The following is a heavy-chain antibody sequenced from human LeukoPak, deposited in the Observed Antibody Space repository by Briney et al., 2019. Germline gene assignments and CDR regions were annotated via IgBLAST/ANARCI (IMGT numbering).Heavy chain of an antibody. V-gene: IGHV4-59*01. CDR2: IYYSGST. CDR3: ARGRGYSYGYDYYYGMDV. Sequence: KPSETLSLTCTVSGGSISSYYWSWIRQPPGKGLEWIGYIYYSGSTNYNPSLKSRVTISVDTSKNQFSLKLSSVTAPDTAVYYCARGRGYSYGYDYYYGMDVWGQGTTVTVSS. CDR1: GGSISSYY. J-gene: IGHJ6*02. D-gene: IGHD5-18*01.